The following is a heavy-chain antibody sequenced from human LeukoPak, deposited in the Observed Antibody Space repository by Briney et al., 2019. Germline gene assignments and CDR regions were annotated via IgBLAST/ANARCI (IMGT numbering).Heavy chain of an antibody. Sequence: PSETLSLTCTVSGDSINSLDLWSWVRQPPGKGLEWIGEMYLSGTTHSNPSVKSRVTISIDKSRNQFFLNLSSVTAADTAVYYCAGLVGRYSSGLYYYYFDYWGQGTLVTVSS. J-gene: IGHJ4*02. V-gene: IGHV4-4*02. CDR1: GDSINSLDL. CDR2: MYLSGTT. CDR3: AGLVGRYSSGLYYYYFDY. D-gene: IGHD3-22*01.